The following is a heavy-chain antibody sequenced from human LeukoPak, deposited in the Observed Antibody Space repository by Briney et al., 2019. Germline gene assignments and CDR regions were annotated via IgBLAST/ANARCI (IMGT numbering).Heavy chain of an antibody. V-gene: IGHV3-30*18. D-gene: IGHD5-18*01. CDR3: AKGLWSRTDYYYYDMDV. Sequence: GGSLRLSCAASGFTFSSYGMHWVRQAPGKGLEWVAVISYDGSNKYYADSVKGRFTISRDNSKNTLYLQMNSLRAEDTAVYYCAKGLWSRTDYYYYDMDVWGQGTTVTVSS. CDR1: GFTFSSYG. J-gene: IGHJ6*02. CDR2: ISYDGSNK.